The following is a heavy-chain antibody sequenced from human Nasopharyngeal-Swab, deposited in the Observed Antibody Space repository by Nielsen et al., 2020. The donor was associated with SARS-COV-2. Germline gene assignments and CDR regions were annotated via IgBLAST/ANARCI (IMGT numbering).Heavy chain of an antibody. J-gene: IGHJ4*02. Sequence: GESLKISSAASGFNFNYYSMNWVRQAPGKGLEWVSYITSSSGIIYYADSVKGRFTISRDNAKNLLYLQMNSLRAEDTAVYYCASAHRAYGDSGYYPLDYWGKGTLVTVSS. D-gene: IGHD3-22*01. CDR1: GFNFNYYS. V-gene: IGHV3-48*04. CDR3: ASAHRAYGDSGYYPLDY. CDR2: ITSSSGII.